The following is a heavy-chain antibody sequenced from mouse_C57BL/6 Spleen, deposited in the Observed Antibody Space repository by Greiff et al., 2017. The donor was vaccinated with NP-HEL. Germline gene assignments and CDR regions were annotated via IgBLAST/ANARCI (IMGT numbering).Heavy chain of an antibody. Sequence: EVQLQESGAELVRPGASVKLSCTASGFNIKDDYMHWVKQRPEQGLEWIGWIDPANGDTEYASKFQGKATITADTSSNTAYLQLSSLTSEDTAVYYCTLITTVVDAMDYWGQGTSVTVSS. V-gene: IGHV14-4*01. CDR3: TLITTVVDAMDY. CDR2: IDPANGDT. D-gene: IGHD1-1*01. CDR1: GFNIKDDY. J-gene: IGHJ4*01.